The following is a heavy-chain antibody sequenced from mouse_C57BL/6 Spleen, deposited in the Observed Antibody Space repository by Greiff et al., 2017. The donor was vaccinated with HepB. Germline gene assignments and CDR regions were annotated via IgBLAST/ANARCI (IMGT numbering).Heavy chain of an antibody. CDR3: AREGYENYFDY. V-gene: IGHV3-6*01. J-gene: IGHJ2*01. CDR2: ISYDGSN. Sequence: VQLQQSGPGLVKPSQSLSLTCSVTGYSITSGYYWNWIRQFPGNKLEWMGYISYDGSNNYNPSLKNRISITRDTSKNQFFLKLNSVTTEDTATYYCAREGYENYFDYWGQSTTLTVSS. CDR1: GYSITSGYY. D-gene: IGHD3-1*01.